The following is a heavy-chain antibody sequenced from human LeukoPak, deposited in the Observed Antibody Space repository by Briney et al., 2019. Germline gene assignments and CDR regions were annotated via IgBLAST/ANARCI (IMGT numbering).Heavy chain of an antibody. CDR1: TYTFPRCG. D-gene: IGHD2-21*02. V-gene: IGHV1-18*01. CDR2: ISAYNGNT. CDR3: ARVGGGDLHDAFDI. J-gene: IGHJ3*02. Sequence: SVTASCLLFTYTFPRCGHPRQPQPSGLRPEWLGWISAYNGNTNYAQKLQGRATMTTDTSTSTAYMELRSLRSDDTAVYYCARVGGGDLHDAFDIWGQGTMVTVSS.